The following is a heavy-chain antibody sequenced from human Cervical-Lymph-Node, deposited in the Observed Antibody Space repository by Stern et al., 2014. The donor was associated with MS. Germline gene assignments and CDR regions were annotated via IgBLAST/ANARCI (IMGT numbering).Heavy chain of an antibody. V-gene: IGHV4-61*01. D-gene: IGHD3-3*01. CDR1: GGSVSSGSYY. CDR2: IYYSGST. J-gene: IGHJ4*02. Sequence: VQLEESGPGLVKPSETLSLTCTVSGGSVSSGSYYWSWIRQPPGKGLEWIGYIYYSGSTNYNPSLKSRVTISVDTSKNQFSLKLSSVTAADTAVYYCARVSYDFWSGYYPFDYWGQGTLVTVSS. CDR3: ARVSYDFWSGYYPFDY.